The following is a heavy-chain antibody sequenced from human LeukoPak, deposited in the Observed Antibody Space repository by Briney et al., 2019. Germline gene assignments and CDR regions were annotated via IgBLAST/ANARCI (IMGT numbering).Heavy chain of an antibody. J-gene: IGHJ3*01. Sequence: GGALRLSCEVSGLTFSNVWMHWVRQARGQGRVGVCRINTAGSTVYADPAKGRFPISRDNAKNMVYLQMNSLSAEDTAVYYCASFRDTDNWGRGTMVTVSS. CDR2: INTAGST. CDR3: ASFRDTDN. CDR1: GLTFSNVW. D-gene: IGHD2-21*01. V-gene: IGHV3-74*01.